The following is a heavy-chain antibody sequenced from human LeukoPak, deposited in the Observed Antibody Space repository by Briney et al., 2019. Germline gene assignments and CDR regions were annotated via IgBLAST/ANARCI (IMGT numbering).Heavy chain of an antibody. D-gene: IGHD3-3*01. CDR1: GYTFTSYD. CDR3: ARSNSPRITIFGVVTNYYYGMDV. CDR2: MNPNSGNT. Sequence: ASVKVSCKASGYTFTSYDINWVRQATGQGLEWMGWMNPNSGNTGYAQKYQGRVTMTRNTSISTAYMELSSLRSEDTVVYYCARSNSPRITIFGVVTNYYYGMDVWGQGTTVTVSS. J-gene: IGHJ6*02. V-gene: IGHV1-8*01.